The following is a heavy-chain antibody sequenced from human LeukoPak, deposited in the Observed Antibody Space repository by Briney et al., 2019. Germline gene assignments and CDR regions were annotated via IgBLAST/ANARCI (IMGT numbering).Heavy chain of an antibody. J-gene: IGHJ5*02. CDR1: GFTFSIYW. D-gene: IGHD3-10*01. CDR3: ARGGPLGYHGSGSPKNWFDP. V-gene: IGHV3-74*01. CDR2: IHSDGSST. Sequence: GGSLRLSCAASGFTFSIYWMHWVRQAPGKGLVWVSRIHSDGSSTSYADSVKGRFTISRDNAKNTLYLQMNSLRAEDTAVYYCARGGPLGYHGSGSPKNWFDPRGQGTLVTVSS.